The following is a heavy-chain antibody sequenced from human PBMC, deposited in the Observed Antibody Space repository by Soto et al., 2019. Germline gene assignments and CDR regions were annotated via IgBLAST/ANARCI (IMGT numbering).Heavy chain of an antibody. V-gene: IGHV3-9*01. CDR3: ARGLEWPNYMDV. D-gene: IGHD3-3*01. J-gene: IGHJ6*03. Sequence: GGSLRLSCASSGVTFDDYAMHWVRQAPGKGLEWVSGISRSSGSINYADSVKGRFTISRDNARNSLYLQMNSLRAEDTAVYYCARGLEWPNYMDVWGKGTTVTVSS. CDR1: GVTFDDYA. CDR2: ISRSSGSI.